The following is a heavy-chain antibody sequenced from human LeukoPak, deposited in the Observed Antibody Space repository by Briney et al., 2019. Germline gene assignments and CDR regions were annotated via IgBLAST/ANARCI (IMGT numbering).Heavy chain of an antibody. CDR1: GYTFTSYD. Sequence: ASVKVSCKASGYTFTSYDINWVRQATGQGLEWMGWMNPNSGNTGYAQKFQGRVTITRNTSISTAYMELSSLRSEDTAVYYCARGSINGPSGDYWGQGTLVTVSS. D-gene: IGHD1-20*01. CDR2: MNPNSGNT. J-gene: IGHJ4*02. CDR3: ARGSINGPSGDY. V-gene: IGHV1-8*03.